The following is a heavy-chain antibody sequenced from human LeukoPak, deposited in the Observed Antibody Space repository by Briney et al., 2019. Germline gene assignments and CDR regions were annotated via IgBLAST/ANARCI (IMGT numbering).Heavy chain of an antibody. D-gene: IGHD3-22*01. Sequence: ASVKVSCKASGYTFTGYYMHWVRQAPGQGLEWMGGFDPEDGQATYAQKFRGRVTVTEDTSTDTAYMDLSSLRSEDTAVYYCATVSSYTYDNGGFYFDFWGQGTLVTVSS. J-gene: IGHJ4*02. V-gene: IGHV1-24*01. CDR2: FDPEDGQA. CDR3: ATVSSYTYDNGGFYFDF. CDR1: GYTFTGYY.